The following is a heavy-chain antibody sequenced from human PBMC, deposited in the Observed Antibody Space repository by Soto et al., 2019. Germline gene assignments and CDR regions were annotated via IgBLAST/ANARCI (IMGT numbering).Heavy chain of an antibody. J-gene: IGHJ4*02. D-gene: IGHD3-16*02. Sequence: QVTLKASGPVLVKPTETLTLTCTVSGFSLSNARMGVSWIRQPPGKALEWLAHIFSNDEKSYSTSLKSRLTISKDASKRQLVLTMTNMDPVDTATYYCARTHFVGGVIAGDFYYWCQGTLVTVSS. CDR1: GFSLSNARMG. CDR2: IFSNDEK. CDR3: ARTHFVGGVIAGDFYY. V-gene: IGHV2-26*01.